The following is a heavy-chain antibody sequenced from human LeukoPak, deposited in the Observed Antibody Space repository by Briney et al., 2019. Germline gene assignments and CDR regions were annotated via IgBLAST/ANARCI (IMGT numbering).Heavy chain of an antibody. CDR2: IYYSGST. CDR1: GGSISSYY. Sequence: PSETLSPTCTVSGGSISSYYWSWIRQPPGKGLEWIGYIYYSGSTNYNPSLKSRVTISVDTSKNQFSLKLSSVTAADTAMYYCAREDIVVFNDAFDIWGQGTMVTVSS. V-gene: IGHV4-59*12. CDR3: AREDIVVFNDAFDI. J-gene: IGHJ3*02. D-gene: IGHD2-15*01.